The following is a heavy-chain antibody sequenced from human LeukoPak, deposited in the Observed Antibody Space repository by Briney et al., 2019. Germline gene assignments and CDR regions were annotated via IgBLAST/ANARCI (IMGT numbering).Heavy chain of an antibody. Sequence: GGSLRLSCAASGFTFSSYSMNWVRQAPGKGLEWVSSISSSSSYIYYADSVKGRFTISRDNAKNSLYLQMNSLRAKDTAVYYCARGRASCSSTSCYRYYYYYYMDVWGKGTTVTVSS. J-gene: IGHJ6*03. D-gene: IGHD2-2*01. CDR1: GFTFSSYS. V-gene: IGHV3-21*01. CDR3: ARGRASCSSTSCYRYYYYYYMDV. CDR2: ISSSSSYI.